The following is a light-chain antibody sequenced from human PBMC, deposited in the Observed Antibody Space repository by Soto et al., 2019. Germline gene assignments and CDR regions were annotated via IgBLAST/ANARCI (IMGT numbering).Light chain of an antibody. CDR1: HDIGNY. J-gene: IGKJ2*01. CDR2: AAS. V-gene: IGKV1-27*01. CDR3: QKYNSAPYT. Sequence: DIPMTQSPSSLSASVGDRVTIACRASHDIGNYLAWYQQKPGKVPKLLISAASTLQSGVPSRFSGSGSGTDFTLTISSLQPEDVATYYCQKYNSAPYTFGQGTKLEIK.